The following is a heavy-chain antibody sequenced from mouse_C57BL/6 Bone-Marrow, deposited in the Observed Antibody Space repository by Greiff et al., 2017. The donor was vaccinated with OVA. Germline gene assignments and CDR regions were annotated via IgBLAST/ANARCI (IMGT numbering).Heavy chain of an antibody. CDR1: GYSFTGYY. V-gene: IGHV1-42*01. CDR2: INPSTGGT. CDR3: ARRGSYYRLAY. J-gene: IGHJ3*01. Sequence: VQLQQSGPELVKPGASVKISCKASGYSFTGYYMNWVKQSPEKSLEWIGGINPSTGGTTYNQKFKAKATLTVDKSSSTAYMQLKSLTSEDSAVYYCARRGSYYRLAYWGQGTLVTVSA. D-gene: IGHD2-10*01.